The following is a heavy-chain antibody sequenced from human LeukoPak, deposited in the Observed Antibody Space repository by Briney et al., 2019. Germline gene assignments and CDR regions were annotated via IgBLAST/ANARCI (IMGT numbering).Heavy chain of an antibody. CDR2: INWNGGST. D-gene: IGHD3-22*01. J-gene: IGHJ4*02. CDR3: ARSYYDSSGYLDY. CDR1: GFTFSSYA. Sequence: GGSLRLSCAASGFTFSSYAMNWVRQAPGKGLEWVSGINWNGGSTGYADSVKGRFTISRDNAKNSLYLQMNSLRAEDTALYYCARSYYDSSGYLDYWGQGTLVTVSS. V-gene: IGHV3-20*04.